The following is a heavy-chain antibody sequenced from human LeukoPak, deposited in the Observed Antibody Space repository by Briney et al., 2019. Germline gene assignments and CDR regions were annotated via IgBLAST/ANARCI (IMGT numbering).Heavy chain of an antibody. CDR1: GGSISSSSYY. CDR3: ARPPHHSGYSRDALFFYY. D-gene: IGHD5-12*01. Sequence: SETLSLTCTVSGGSISSSSYYWGWIRQPPGKGLEWIGSIYYSGSTYYNPSLKSRVTISVDTSKNQFSLKLSSVTAADTAVYYCARPPHHSGYSRDALFFYYWGQGTLVTVSS. CDR2: IYYSGST. J-gene: IGHJ4*02. V-gene: IGHV4-39*07.